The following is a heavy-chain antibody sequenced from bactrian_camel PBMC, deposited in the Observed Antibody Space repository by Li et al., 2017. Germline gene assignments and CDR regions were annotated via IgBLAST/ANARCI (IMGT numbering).Heavy chain of an antibody. Sequence: QVQLVESGGGLVQPGGSLRLSCTGSGFTFSWFWMYWVRQAPGKAPEWVSAIRSDAAMTYYADSVKGRFTISRDNAKNTLYLQLNSLKTEDMAMYYCAKGVTTMGFGYWGQGTQVTVS. D-gene: IGHD4*01. V-gene: IGHV3S1*01. CDR2: IRSDAAMT. J-gene: IGHJ6*01. CDR1: GFTFSWFW. CDR3: AKGVTTMGFGY.